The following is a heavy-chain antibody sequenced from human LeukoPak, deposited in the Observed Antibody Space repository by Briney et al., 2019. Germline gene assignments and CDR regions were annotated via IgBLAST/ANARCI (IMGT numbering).Heavy chain of an antibody. CDR3: ARQGAGYDSSGYYSDWFDP. J-gene: IGHJ5*02. Sequence: GGSLRLSCAASGFTFSTYWMSWVRQAPGKGLEWVANIKQDGSEKYYVDSVKGRFTISRDNAKNSLYLQMNSLRAEDTAVYYCARQGAGYDSSGYYSDWFDPWGQGTLVTVSS. CDR2: IKQDGSEK. CDR1: GFTFSTYW. D-gene: IGHD3-22*01. V-gene: IGHV3-7*01.